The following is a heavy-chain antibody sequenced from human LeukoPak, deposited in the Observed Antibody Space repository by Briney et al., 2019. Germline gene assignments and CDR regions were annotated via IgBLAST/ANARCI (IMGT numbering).Heavy chain of an antibody. V-gene: IGHV4-59*08. J-gene: IGHJ3*01. CDR2: TYYSGST. CDR1: GDSISSYY. CDR3: ARSERIIMILGGAFDV. Sequence: SETLSLTCTVSGDSISSYYWSWIRQPPGKGLEWIGYTYYSGSTNYNPSLKSRVTISVDTSKNQFSLKLSSVTAADTAVYFCARSERIIMILGGAFDVWGQGTMVTVSS. D-gene: IGHD3-22*01.